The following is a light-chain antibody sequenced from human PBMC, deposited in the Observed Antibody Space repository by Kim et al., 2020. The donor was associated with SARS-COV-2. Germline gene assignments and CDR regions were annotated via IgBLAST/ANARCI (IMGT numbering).Light chain of an antibody. V-gene: IGLV3-19*01. CDR3: NSRDTSDNHLVV. J-gene: IGLJ2*01. Sequence: SSELTQDPAVSVALGQTIGITCQGDSLRSYYASWYQQKPGQAPVLVIYGKDNRPSGIPDRFSGSSSGNTASLTITGTQAEDEADYYCNSRDTSDNHLVVFGGGTQLTVL. CDR2: GKD. CDR1: SLRSYY.